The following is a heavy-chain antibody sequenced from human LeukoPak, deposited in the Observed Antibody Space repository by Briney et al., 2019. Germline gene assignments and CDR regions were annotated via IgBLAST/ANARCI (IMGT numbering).Heavy chain of an antibody. CDR1: GYTFTGYY. V-gene: IGHV1-18*04. CDR3: ARDSPVGATIHYFDY. D-gene: IGHD1-26*01. J-gene: IGHJ4*02. Sequence: ASVKVSCKASGYTFTGYYTHWVRQAPGQGLEWMGWISAYNGNTNYAQKLQGRVTMTTDTSTSTAYMELRSLRSDDTAVYYCARDSPVGATIHYFDYWGQGTLVTVSS. CDR2: ISAYNGNT.